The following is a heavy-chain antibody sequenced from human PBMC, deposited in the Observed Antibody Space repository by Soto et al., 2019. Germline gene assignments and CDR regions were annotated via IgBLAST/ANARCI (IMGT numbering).Heavy chain of an antibody. CDR3: AKDQGDGDYSSGWYRYYYYGMDV. CDR1: GFTFSSYA. CDR2: ISGSGGST. Sequence: GGSLRLSCAASGFTFSSYAMSWVRQAPGKGLEWVSAISGSGGSTYYADSVKGRFTISRDNSKNTLYLQMNSLRAEDTAVYYCAKDQGDGDYSSGWYRYYYYGMDVWGQGTTVTVSS. D-gene: IGHD6-19*01. V-gene: IGHV3-23*01. J-gene: IGHJ6*02.